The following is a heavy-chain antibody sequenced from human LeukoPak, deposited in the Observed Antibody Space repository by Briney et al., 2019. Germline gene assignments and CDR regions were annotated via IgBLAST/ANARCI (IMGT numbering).Heavy chain of an antibody. Sequence: GGSLRLSCTVSGFSISTSGMSWVRQAQGKGLQTISAISVDGESAYCADSVKGRFTISRDNSKNTLYLQMNSLRVEDTAVYYCAQGVGSGWYPHWGQGSLVSVSS. V-gene: IGHV3-23*01. D-gene: IGHD6-19*01. J-gene: IGHJ4*02. CDR1: GFSISTSG. CDR2: ISVDGESA. CDR3: AQGVGSGWYPH.